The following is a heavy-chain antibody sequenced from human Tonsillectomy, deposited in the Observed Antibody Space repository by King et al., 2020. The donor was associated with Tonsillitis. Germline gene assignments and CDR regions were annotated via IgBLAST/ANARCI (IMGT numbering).Heavy chain of an antibody. CDR1: GFTFSRYG. CDR2: ISYDGSNK. V-gene: IGHV3-30*18. D-gene: IGHD6-19*01. J-gene: IGHJ4*02. Sequence: QLVQSGGGVVQPGRSLRLSCAASGFTFSRYGMHWVRQAPGKGLEWVAVISYDGSNKYYADYVKGRFTISRDNSKNTVYLQMNSLRAEDTAVYYCAKDGGIAVTGGEDYFDYWGQGTLVTVSS. CDR3: AKDGGIAVTGGEDYFDY.